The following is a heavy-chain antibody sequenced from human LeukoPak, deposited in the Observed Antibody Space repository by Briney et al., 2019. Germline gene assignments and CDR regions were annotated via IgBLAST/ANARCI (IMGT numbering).Heavy chain of an antibody. CDR2: IYYIGST. Sequence: SETLSLTCTVSGGSVSSAGYYWSWIRQPPGKGLEWIGYIYYIGSTNYNPSLKSRVTISGDTSKNQFSLKLSSVTAADTAVYYCARVGWYGGLTQFDYWGQGTLVTVSS. CDR3: ARVGWYGGLTQFDY. J-gene: IGHJ4*02. D-gene: IGHD3-10*01. CDR1: GGSVSSAGYY. V-gene: IGHV4-61*08.